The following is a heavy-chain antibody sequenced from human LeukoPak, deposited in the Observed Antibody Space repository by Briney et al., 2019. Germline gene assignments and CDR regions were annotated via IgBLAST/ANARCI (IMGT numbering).Heavy chain of an antibody. Sequence: GGSLRLSCAASGFTFSNYWMHWVRRAPGKGLVWVSRITSDASSTSYADSVKGRFTISRDDSKDTLYLQMNSLRTEDIAVYYCATEYYGAYNYWGQGTLVTVSS. CDR2: ITSDASST. J-gene: IGHJ4*02. CDR1: GFTFSNYW. V-gene: IGHV3-74*01. D-gene: IGHD4-17*01. CDR3: ATEYYGAYNY.